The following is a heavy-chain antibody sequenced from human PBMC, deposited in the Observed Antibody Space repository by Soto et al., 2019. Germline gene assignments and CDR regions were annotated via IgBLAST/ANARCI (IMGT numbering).Heavy chain of an antibody. CDR3: ARVDVVVVAATRGSYYYYGMDV. J-gene: IGHJ6*02. Sequence: GGSLRLSCAASGFTFSSYAMHWVRQAPGKGLEWVAVISYDGSNKYYADSVKGRFTISRDNSKNTLYLQMNSLRAEDTAVYYCARVDVVVVAATRGSYYYYGMDVWGQGTKVTVYS. CDR2: ISYDGSNK. V-gene: IGHV3-30-3*01. D-gene: IGHD2-15*01. CDR1: GFTFSSYA.